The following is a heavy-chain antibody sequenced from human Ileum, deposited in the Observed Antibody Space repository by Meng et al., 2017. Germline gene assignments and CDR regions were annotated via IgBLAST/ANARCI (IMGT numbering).Heavy chain of an antibody. D-gene: IGHD2-15*01. J-gene: IGHJ4*02. CDR3: ARHLGYCSGGSCHQ. CDR1: GFPFSSHS. Sequence: EVQLGESGGGLVKPGGSRRVSCAASGFPFSSHSMNWIRQAPGKSLEWVSFISSGSDYVYYGDSVRGRFTVSRDNAKNALYLQMDSLRVEDTALYFCARHLGYCSGGSCHQWGQGTLVTVSS. V-gene: IGHV3-21*04. CDR2: ISSGSDYV.